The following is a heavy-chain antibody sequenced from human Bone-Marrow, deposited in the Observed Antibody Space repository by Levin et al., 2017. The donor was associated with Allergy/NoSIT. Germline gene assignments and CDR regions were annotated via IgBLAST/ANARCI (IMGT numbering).Heavy chain of an antibody. CDR3: ARDHTAAAGPVDY. CDR2: INPNSGGT. CDR1: GYTFTGYY. D-gene: IGHD6-13*01. J-gene: IGHJ4*02. Sequence: ASVKVSCKASGYTFTGYYMHWVRQAPGQGLEWMGRINPNSGGTNYAQKFQGRVTMTRDTSISTAYMELSRLRSDDTAVYYCARDHTAAAGPVDYWGQGTLVTVSS. V-gene: IGHV1-2*06.